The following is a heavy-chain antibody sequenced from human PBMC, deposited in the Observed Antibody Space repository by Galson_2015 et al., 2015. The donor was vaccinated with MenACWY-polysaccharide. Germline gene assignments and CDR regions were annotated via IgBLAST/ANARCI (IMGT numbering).Heavy chain of an antibody. D-gene: IGHD6-13*01. CDR1: GFTFSSSV. V-gene: IGHV3-23*01. CDR2: IVGSGANT. J-gene: IGHJ4*02. CDR3: AKDTLHAAGTAND. Sequence: SLRLSCAASGFTFSSSVMSWVRQAPGKGLEWVAVIVGSGANTYYMDSVKGRFIISRDNSKNTVYLQMNSLRAEDTALYYCAKDTLHAAGTANDWGQGTLVTVSS.